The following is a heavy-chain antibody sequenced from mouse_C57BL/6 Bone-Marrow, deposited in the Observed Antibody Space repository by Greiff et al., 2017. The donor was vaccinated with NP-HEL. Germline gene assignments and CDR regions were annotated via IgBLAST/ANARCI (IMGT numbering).Heavy chain of an antibody. D-gene: IGHD2-1*01. CDR2: ILPGSGCT. J-gene: IGHJ3*01. Sequence: QVQLQQSGAELMKPGASVKLSCKATGYTFTGYWIEWVKQRPGHGLEWIGEILPGSGCTNYNEKFKGKATFTADTSSNTAYMQLSSLTTEDSAIYYCAREGAYGNYLAWFADWGQGTLVTVSA. CDR3: AREGAYGNYLAWFAD. CDR1: GYTFTGYW. V-gene: IGHV1-9*01.